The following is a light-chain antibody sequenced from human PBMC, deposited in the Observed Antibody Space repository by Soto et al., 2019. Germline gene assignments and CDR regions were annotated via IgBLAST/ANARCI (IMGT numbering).Light chain of an antibody. J-gene: IGKJ1*01. CDR1: QTVSSSY. Sequence: EIVLTQSPATLSLSPGERATLSCRASQTVSSSYLAWYQQKPGQAPRLLIYGASSRATGIPDRFRGSGSGTDFTLTISRLEPEDFAVYYCQQYGTSPPWTFGQGTKV. CDR2: GAS. CDR3: QQYGTSPPWT. V-gene: IGKV3-20*01.